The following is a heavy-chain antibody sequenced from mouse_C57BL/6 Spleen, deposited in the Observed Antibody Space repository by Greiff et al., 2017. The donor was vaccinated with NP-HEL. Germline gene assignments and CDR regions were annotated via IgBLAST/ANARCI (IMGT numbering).Heavy chain of an antibody. CDR1: GYTFTSYW. Sequence: VQLQQSGAELAKPGASVKLSCKASGYTFTSYWMHWVKQRPGQGLEWIGYINPSSGYTKYNQKFKDKATLNADKSSSTAYMQLSSLTYEDSAVDYCARDGSSPWFAYWGQGTLVTVSA. CDR2: INPSSGYT. CDR3: ARDGSSPWFAY. V-gene: IGHV1-7*01. J-gene: IGHJ3*01. D-gene: IGHD1-1*01.